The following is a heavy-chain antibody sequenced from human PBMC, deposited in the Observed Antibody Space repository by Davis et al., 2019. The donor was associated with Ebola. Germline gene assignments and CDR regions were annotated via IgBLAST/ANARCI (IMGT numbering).Heavy chain of an antibody. D-gene: IGHD3-10*01. CDR2: ISSSSSYI. V-gene: IGHV3-21*04. Sequence: PGGSLRLSCAASGFTFSSYSMNWVRQAPGKGLEWVSSISSSSSYIYYADSVKGRFTISRDNAKNSLYLQMNSLRAEDMALYHCVKGNYYTSGEPGVRNYMDVWGKGTTVTVSS. CDR3: VKGNYYTSGEPGVRNYMDV. J-gene: IGHJ6*04. CDR1: GFTFSSYS.